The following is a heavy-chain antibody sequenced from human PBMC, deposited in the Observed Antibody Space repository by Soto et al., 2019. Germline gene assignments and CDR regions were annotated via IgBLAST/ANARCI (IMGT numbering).Heavy chain of an antibody. J-gene: IGHJ5*02. CDR2: TNPNSGVT. V-gene: IGHV1-2*02. Sequence: GASVKVACKTSGYIFSGYYMHWVRQAPGQGLEWMGWTNPNSGVTSYAQKFQGRATMSRDTSITTVYMELRRLTSDDTAVYYHAGVGVVVDFWNPICFDTWRQGTRVTVSS. CDR1: GYIFSGYY. CDR3: AGVGVVVDFWNPICFDT. D-gene: IGHD3-3*01.